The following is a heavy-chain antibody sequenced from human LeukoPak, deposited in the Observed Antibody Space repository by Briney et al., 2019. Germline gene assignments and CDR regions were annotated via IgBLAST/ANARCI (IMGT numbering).Heavy chain of an antibody. J-gene: IGHJ4*02. D-gene: IGHD3-16*01. CDR1: GGSISSSSYY. V-gene: IGHV4-39*07. CDR3: ARGNWGNYYFDY. Sequence: SETLSLTCSVSGGSISSSSYYWGWIRQPPGKGLEWIGSIYYSRSTYYNPSLKSRVTISVDTSKNQFSLKLSSVTAADTAVYYCARGNWGNYYFDYWGQGTLVIVSS. CDR2: IYYSRST.